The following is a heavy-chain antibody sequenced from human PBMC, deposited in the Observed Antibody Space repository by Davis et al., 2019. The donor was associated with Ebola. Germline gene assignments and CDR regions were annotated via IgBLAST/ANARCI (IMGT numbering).Heavy chain of an antibody. V-gene: IGHV3-74*01. CDR2: INGDGSST. CDR1: GFTLSSYW. CDR3: ASKYCSGGSRYCYGMDV. Sequence: PGGSLRLSCAAPGFTLSSYWMHWVRLVPGKGLVWVSRINGDGSSTNYADSVQGRFTISRDNAKNTLYLQMNSLRAEDTAVYYCASKYCSGGSRYCYGMDVWGKGTTVTVSS. D-gene: IGHD2-15*01. J-gene: IGHJ6*04.